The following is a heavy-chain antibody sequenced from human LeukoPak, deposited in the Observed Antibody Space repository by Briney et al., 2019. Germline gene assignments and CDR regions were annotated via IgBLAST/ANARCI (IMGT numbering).Heavy chain of an antibody. V-gene: IGHV5-51*01. Sequence: GESLKISCKGSGYIFTDYWIGWVCQMPGKGLEWMGIIYPGDSDSIYSPSFKGQVTISADKSISTAYLQWSSLKASDTAMYYCARGGPGYCSGGSCYQFKFWGQGTLVTVSS. CDR2: IYPGDSDS. CDR3: ARGGPGYCSGGSCYQFKF. J-gene: IGHJ4*02. D-gene: IGHD2-15*01. CDR1: GYIFTDYW.